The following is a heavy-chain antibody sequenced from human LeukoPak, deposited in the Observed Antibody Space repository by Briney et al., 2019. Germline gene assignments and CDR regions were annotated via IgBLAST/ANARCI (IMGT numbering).Heavy chain of an antibody. CDR2: INPSGGST. D-gene: IGHD3-10*01. J-gene: IGHJ5*02. Sequence: VASVKVSCKASGYTFTSYYMHWVRQAPGQGLEWMGIINPSGGSTSYAQKFQGRVTMTRDMSTSTVYMELSSLRSEDTAVYYCAREGAQGFGRSGFDPGGKETLVTFSS. CDR1: GYTFTSYY. V-gene: IGHV1-46*01. CDR3: AREGAQGFGRSGFDP.